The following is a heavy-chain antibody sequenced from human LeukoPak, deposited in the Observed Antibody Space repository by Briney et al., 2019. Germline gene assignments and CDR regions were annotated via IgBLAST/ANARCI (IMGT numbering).Heavy chain of an antibody. CDR1: GYSFPNYW. Sequence: GESLKISCKVSGYSFPNYWIGWVRQMPGKGLEWMNIIYPGDSDTRYSPSFQGQVIISADKSIKTAYLQWGSLRASDTAMYYCVLGPTTGYFDYWGQGTLVTVSS. CDR3: VLGPTTGYFDY. J-gene: IGHJ4*02. CDR2: IYPGDSDT. V-gene: IGHV5-51*01. D-gene: IGHD1-26*01.